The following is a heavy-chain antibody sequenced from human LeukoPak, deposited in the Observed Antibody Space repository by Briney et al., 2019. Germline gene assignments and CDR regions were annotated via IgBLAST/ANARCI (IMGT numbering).Heavy chain of an antibody. D-gene: IGHD5-18*01. J-gene: IGHJ6*03. CDR2: MNPNSGDT. CDR1: GYTFTSYD. CDR3: ARGQLWFSYYYYMDV. V-gene: IGHV1-8*01. Sequence: GASVKVSCKASGYTFTSYDINWVRQATGQGLEWMGWMNPNSGDTGCAQKFQGRVTMTRNTSISTAYMELSSLRSEDTAVYYCARGQLWFSYYYYMDVWGKGTTVTVSS.